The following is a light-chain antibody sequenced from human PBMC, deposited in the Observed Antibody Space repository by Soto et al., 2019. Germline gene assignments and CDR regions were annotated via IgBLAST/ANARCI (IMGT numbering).Light chain of an antibody. J-gene: IGKJ5*01. CDR1: QSVNIY. CDR2: GAS. Sequence: EIVMTQSPATLSVSPGERATLSCRASQSVNIYLAWYQQTPGQAPRLLIFGASSRATGIPARFSGSGSGTDFTLTISRLEPEDFAVYYCQQYGSSPPITFGQGTRLEIK. CDR3: QQYGSSPPIT. V-gene: IGKV3-20*01.